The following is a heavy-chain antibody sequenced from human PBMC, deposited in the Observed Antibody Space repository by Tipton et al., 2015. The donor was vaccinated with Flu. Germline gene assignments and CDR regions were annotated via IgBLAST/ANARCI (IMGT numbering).Heavy chain of an antibody. D-gene: IGHD3-10*01. CDR3: ARDRLLWFGDRYGMDV. CDR1: GGSISSSSYY. V-gene: IGHV4-39*07. J-gene: IGHJ6*02. Sequence: TLSLTCTVSGGSISSSSYYWGWIRQPPGKGLEWIGSIYYSGSTYYNPSLKSRVTISVDTSNNQLSLKLRSVTAADAAVYYCARDRLLWFGDRYGMDVWGQGTTVTVSS. CDR2: IYYSGST.